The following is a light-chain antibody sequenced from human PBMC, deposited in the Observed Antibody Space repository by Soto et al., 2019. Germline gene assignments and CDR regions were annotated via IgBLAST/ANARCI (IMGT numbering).Light chain of an antibody. CDR1: QSVAGN. J-gene: IGKJ5*01. CDR3: QQRNYWQVT. V-gene: IGKV3D-15*01. CDR2: GVS. Sequence: EIVMTQSPATLSVSPGETATLSCRASQSVAGNLAWYQQKPGQPPRLLIYGVSNRATGIPARFSGSGSGTEFNLTISSLQSEDFAVYYCQQRNYWQVTFGQGTRLEIK.